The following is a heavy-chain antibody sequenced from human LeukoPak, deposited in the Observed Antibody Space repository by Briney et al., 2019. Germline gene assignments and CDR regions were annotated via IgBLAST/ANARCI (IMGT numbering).Heavy chain of an antibody. CDR1: GYTFTGYY. J-gene: IGHJ6*03. Sequence: ASVKVSCKASGYTFTGYYMHWVRQAPGQELEWMGRINPNSGGTNYAQKFQGRVTMTRDTSISTAYMELSRLRSDDTAVYYCARDRYYDSSGYYEYYYYYYMDVWGKGTTVTVSS. CDR2: INPNSGGT. V-gene: IGHV1-2*06. CDR3: ARDRYYDSSGYYEYYYYYYMDV. D-gene: IGHD3-22*01.